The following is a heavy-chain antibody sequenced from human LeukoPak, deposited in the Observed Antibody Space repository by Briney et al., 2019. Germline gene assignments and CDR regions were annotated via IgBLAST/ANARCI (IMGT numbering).Heavy chain of an antibody. J-gene: IGHJ3*02. CDR1: AFTFRTFD. D-gene: IGHD5-24*01. CDR3: AKNRVGQSYADAFEI. V-gene: IGHV3-30*02. Sequence: GGSLRLSCAASAFTFRTFDMHWVRQAPGKGLEWVAFIRYDGSDKYYVDSVKGRFTISRDNSKNTLYLQMNGLRPEDTAFYYCAKNRVGQSYADAFEIWGQGTMVTVSS. CDR2: IRYDGSDK.